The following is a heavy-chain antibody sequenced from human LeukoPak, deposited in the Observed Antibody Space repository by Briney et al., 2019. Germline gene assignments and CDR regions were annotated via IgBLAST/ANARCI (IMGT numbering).Heavy chain of an antibody. CDR2: INAGNGNT. D-gene: IGHD2-2*02. CDR1: GYTFTSYA. J-gene: IGHJ5*02. V-gene: IGHV1-3*01. CDR3: ARDKGGCSSTSCYTRWFDP. Sequence: ASEKVSCKASGYTFTSYAMHWVRQAPGQRLEWMGWINAGNGNTKYSQKFQGRVTITRDTSASTAYMELSSLRSEDTAVYYCARDKGGCSSTSCYTRWFDPWGQGTLVTVSS.